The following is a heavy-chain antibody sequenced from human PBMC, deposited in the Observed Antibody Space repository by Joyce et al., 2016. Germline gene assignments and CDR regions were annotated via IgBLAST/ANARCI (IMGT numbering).Heavy chain of an antibody. D-gene: IGHD3-16*01. CDR3: ARDWVNAFDI. Sequence: QVQLQESGPGLVKPSGTLSLTCDVSGASINSTSWWPWVRQPPGKGLEWIGQIYHSGSTNYNPSLKSRITISRDKSKNQFSLKVNSVTAANTAVYYCARDWVNAFDIWGQGTMVTVSS. CDR2: IYHSGST. V-gene: IGHV4-4*02. J-gene: IGHJ3*02. CDR1: GASINSTSW.